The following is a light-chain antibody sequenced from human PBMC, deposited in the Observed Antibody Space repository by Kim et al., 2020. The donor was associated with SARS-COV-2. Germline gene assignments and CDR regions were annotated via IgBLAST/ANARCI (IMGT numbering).Light chain of an antibody. CDR1: NNGSKS. CDR3: QVWDSSSDHLWV. Sequence: PEKTARSTCGGNNNGSKSVHWYQQKPGQAPVLVIYYDSDRPSGIPERFSGSNSGNTATLTISRVEAGDEADYYCQVWDSSSDHLWVFGGGTQLTVL. V-gene: IGLV3-21*04. J-gene: IGLJ3*02. CDR2: YDS.